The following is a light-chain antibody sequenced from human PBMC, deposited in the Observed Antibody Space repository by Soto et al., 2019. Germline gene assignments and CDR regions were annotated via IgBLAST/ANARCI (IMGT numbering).Light chain of an antibody. Sequence: DYQKTQSPSTRPASEEDRVTITCRASQNIYTWLAWYPQKPGIAPKLLIHKASTLESGVPSRFSGSGYGTEFTLTISDLQPEESATYYCQEYKSYSHLSFGGGTKVDI. CDR1: QNIYTW. V-gene: IGKV1-5*03. CDR3: QEYKSYSHLS. CDR2: KAS. J-gene: IGKJ4*01.